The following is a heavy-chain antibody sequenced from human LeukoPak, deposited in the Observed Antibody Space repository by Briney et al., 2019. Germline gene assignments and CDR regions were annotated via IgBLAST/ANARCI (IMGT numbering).Heavy chain of an antibody. CDR1: GGSISSLY. V-gene: IGHV4-59*08. CDR3: ARHDSSGYYFDY. Sequence: PSETLSLTCSVSGGSISSLYWSWIRQPPGKGLEWIGYIYYTGSTNYNPSLKSRVTMFVDMSRNQFSLRLSSVTAADTAVYYCARHDSSGYYFDYWGQGTLVTVSS. D-gene: IGHD3-22*01. CDR2: IYYTGST. J-gene: IGHJ4*02.